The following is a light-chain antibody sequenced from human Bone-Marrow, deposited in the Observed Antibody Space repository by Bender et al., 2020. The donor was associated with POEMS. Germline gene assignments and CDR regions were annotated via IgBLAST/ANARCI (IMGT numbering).Light chain of an antibody. J-gene: IGLJ2*01. CDR2: DVT. V-gene: IGLV2-11*01. CDR3: CSYAGRSSFV. CDR1: SGDIGDNDY. Sequence: QSALTQPASVSGSPGQSVTISCTGSSGDIGDNDYVSWYQRHPGKAPKLMIHDVTERPSGVPDRFSASKSGNTASLTISGLQPEDEADYYCCSYAGRSSFVFGGGTKLTVL.